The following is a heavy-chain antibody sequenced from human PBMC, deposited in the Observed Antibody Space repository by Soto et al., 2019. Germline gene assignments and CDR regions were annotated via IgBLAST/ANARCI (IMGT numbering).Heavy chain of an antibody. D-gene: IGHD3-10*01. CDR2: LKSDNGGA. Sequence: ASVKVSWKASGYTFTGHYMHWVRQVSGKGLEYLGWLKSDNGGAYFAPKFQGRVTFTRDTSTTTVYMELSGLRSDDTAVYFCARDLCPLGSGSPCPKYGLDLWCQGITLTVYS. J-gene: IGHJ6*02. V-gene: IGHV1-2*02. CDR3: ARDLCPLGSGSPCPKYGLDL. CDR1: GYTFTGHY.